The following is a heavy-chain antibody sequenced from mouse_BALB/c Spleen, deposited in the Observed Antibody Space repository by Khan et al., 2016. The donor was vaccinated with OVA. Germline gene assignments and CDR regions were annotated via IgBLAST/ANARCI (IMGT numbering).Heavy chain of an antibody. CDR3: ARGGYGSPVAY. D-gene: IGHD1-1*01. CDR2: IDPSKSET. CDR1: GYTFTSFW. J-gene: IGHJ3*01. V-gene: IGHV1S127*01. Sequence: VQLQESGPKLVRPGASVKMSCKASGYTFTSFWIHWVKQRPGQGLEWIGMIDPSKSETRLNQKFKDKATLNVDKSSNTAYMQLSRVTSEDSAVDYCARGGYGSPVAYWGQGTLVTVSA.